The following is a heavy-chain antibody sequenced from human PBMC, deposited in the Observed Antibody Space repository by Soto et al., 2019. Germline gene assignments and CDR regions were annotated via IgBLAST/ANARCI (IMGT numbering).Heavy chain of an antibody. CDR2: IYYSGST. CDR3: AREQYSGYDLCY. D-gene: IGHD5-12*01. CDR1: RGTISSMSYY. V-gene: IGHV4-39*02. J-gene: IGHJ4*02. Sequence: PSQTMSRTCTVSRGTISSMSYYWGWMRQHPRKGLEWIGSIYYSGSTYYNPSLKSRFTISVDTSKNQFSLKLSSVTAADTAVYYGAREQYSGYDLCYWGQGTLVTVSS.